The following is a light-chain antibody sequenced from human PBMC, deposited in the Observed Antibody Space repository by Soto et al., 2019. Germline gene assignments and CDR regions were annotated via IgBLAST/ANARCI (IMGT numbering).Light chain of an antibody. Sequence: QSVLTQPPSVSGAPGQRVTISCTGRSSNIGAGYDVHWYQQLPGRAPKLLIYGNTNRPSGVPDRFSGSKSGTSASLAITGLQAEDEADYYCLSFTSSLSVVFGGGTQLTVL. J-gene: IGLJ2*01. CDR2: GNT. V-gene: IGLV1-40*01. CDR3: LSFTSSLSVV. CDR1: SSNIGAGYD.